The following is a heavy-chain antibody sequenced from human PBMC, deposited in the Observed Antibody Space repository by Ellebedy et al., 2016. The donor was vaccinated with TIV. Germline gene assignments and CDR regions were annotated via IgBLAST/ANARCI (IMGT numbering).Heavy chain of an antibody. CDR1: GFNFDDYG. V-gene: IGHV3-20*04. D-gene: IGHD6-13*01. CDR3: ARTHRPIISASGLDY. CDR2: IDWNGGRT. Sequence: GESLKISXAASGFNFDDYGMTWVRQAPGKGLEWVSGIDWNGGRTGYADSVKGRFTISRDNAKNSLYLQMNSLRDDDTASYFCARTHRPIISASGLDYWGQGTLVTVSS. J-gene: IGHJ4*02.